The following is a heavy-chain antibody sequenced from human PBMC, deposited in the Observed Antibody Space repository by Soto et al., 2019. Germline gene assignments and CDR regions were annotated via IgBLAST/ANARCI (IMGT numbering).Heavy chain of an antibody. CDR3: ATSVNSAMGFDY. CDR2: INPNGGST. CDR1: GYTFTHYY. J-gene: IGHJ4*02. V-gene: IGHV1-46*01. D-gene: IGHD5-18*01. Sequence: QVQLVQSGAEVKKPGASVKVSCKASGYTFTHYYIHWVRQAPGQGLEWMGIINPNGGSTTYAHKFRAGFTMTRDTSTSTVYMELSSLRSEDSAVYYCATSVNSAMGFDYWGQGTLVTVSS.